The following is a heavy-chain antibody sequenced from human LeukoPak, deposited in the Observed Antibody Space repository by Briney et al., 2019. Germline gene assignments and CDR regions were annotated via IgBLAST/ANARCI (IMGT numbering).Heavy chain of an antibody. Sequence: GGSLRLSSAASGFTFSSYKMNWVRRAPGKGLEWVSSISSSSSYIYYADSVKGRFTISRDNAKNSLYLQMNSLRAEDTAVYYCAREGSGVAGHFDYWGQGTLVTVSS. CDR2: ISSSSSYI. V-gene: IGHV3-21*01. D-gene: IGHD6-19*01. CDR1: GFTFSSYK. J-gene: IGHJ4*02. CDR3: AREGSGVAGHFDY.